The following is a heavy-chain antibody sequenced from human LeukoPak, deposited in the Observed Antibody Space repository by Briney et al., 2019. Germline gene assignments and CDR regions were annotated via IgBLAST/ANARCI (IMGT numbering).Heavy chain of an antibody. Sequence: SETLSLTCTVSGGSISSYYWSWIRQPPGKGLEWIGYIYYSGSTNYNPSLKSRVTISVDTSNKQFSLKLSSVTAADTAVYYCARVGGATRFDYWGQGTPVTVSS. CDR1: GGSISSYY. CDR3: ARVGGATRFDY. D-gene: IGHD5-24*01. J-gene: IGHJ4*02. CDR2: IYYSGST. V-gene: IGHV4-59*01.